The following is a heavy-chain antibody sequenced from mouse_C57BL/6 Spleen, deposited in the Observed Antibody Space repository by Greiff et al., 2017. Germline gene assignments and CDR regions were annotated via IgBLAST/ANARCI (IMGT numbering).Heavy chain of an antibody. CDR1: GYTFTSYW. Sequence: QVQLQQPGAELVRPGTSVKLSCKASGYTFTSYWMPWVKQRPGQGLEWIGVIDPSDSYTNYNQKFKGKATLTVDTSSSTAYMQLSSLTSEDSAVYYCARCYYGSRDYFDYWGQGTTLTVSS. J-gene: IGHJ2*01. D-gene: IGHD1-1*01. CDR2: IDPSDSYT. V-gene: IGHV1-59*01. CDR3: ARCYYGSRDYFDY.